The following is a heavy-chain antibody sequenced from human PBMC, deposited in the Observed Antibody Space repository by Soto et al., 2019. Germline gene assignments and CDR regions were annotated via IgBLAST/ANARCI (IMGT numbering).Heavy chain of an antibody. D-gene: IGHD5-18*01. V-gene: IGHV4-59*01. CDR2: IYYSGST. CDR1: GGSISSYY. CDR3: ARGIQLWPITYYFAY. Sequence: QVQLQESGPGLVKPSETLSLTCTVSGGSISSYYWSWIRQPPGKGLEWIGYIYYSGSTNYNPSLTSRVTISVDTSKNQLSLKLSSVTAADTAVYYCARGIQLWPITYYFAYWGQGTLVTVSS. J-gene: IGHJ4*02.